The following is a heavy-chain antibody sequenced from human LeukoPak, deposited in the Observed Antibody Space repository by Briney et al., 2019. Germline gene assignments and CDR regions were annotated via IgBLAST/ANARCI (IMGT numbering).Heavy chain of an antibody. D-gene: IGHD3-3*01. CDR3: ARDSPNYDFWSGYSPDYYYMDV. Sequence: SETLSLTCAVSGYSISSGYYWGWIRQPPGKGLEWIGSIYTSGSTNYNPSLKSRVTISVDTSKNQFSLKLSSVTAADTAVYYCARDSPNYDFWSGYSPDYYYMDVWGKGTTVTVSS. J-gene: IGHJ6*03. CDR2: IYTSGST. CDR1: GYSISSGYY. V-gene: IGHV4-38-2*02.